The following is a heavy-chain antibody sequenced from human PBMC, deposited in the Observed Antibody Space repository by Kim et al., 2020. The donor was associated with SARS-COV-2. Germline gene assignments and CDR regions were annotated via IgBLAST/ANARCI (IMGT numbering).Heavy chain of an antibody. J-gene: IGHJ4*02. V-gene: IGHV3-21*01. CDR1: GFTFRGYS. CDR3: ALISGRSDY. CDR2: ISSSSSYI. Sequence: GGSLRLSCAASGFTFRGYSTNWVRLAPVKWLEWFPSISSSSSYIYYADSVKGRFTISRDNAKNSLYLQMNSLRAEDTAVYYCALISGRSDYWGQGTLVTVSS. D-gene: IGHD1-26*01.